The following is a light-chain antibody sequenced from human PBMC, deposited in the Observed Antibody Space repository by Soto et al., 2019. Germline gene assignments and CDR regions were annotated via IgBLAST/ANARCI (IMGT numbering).Light chain of an antibody. Sequence: QSALTQPRSVSGSPGQSVTISCTGTNSDVGTYNYVSWYQQHPGKAPKLIIYDVTKRPSGVPDRFSGSKSGNTASLIISGLQAADEAEYYCCCCSYAGSSSFRALFGGGTKLTVL. CDR1: NSDVGTYNY. CDR3: CSYAGSSSFRAL. V-gene: IGLV2-11*01. CDR2: DVT. J-gene: IGLJ2*01.